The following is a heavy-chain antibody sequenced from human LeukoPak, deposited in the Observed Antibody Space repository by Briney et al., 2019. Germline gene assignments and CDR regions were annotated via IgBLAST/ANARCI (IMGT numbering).Heavy chain of an antibody. J-gene: IGHJ4*02. CDR2: IYTSGCT. D-gene: IGHD3-16*02. CDR3: ASIIMITFGGVIAI. CDR1: GGSISSYY. Sequence: PSDTLSLTCTVSGGSISSYYWSWVRQPGGKGLEGIGRIYTSGCTNYNPSLTSPLTMSVDTSKNQFSLKLSSVTAADTAVYYCASIIMITFGGVIAIWGQGTLVTVSS. V-gene: IGHV4-4*07.